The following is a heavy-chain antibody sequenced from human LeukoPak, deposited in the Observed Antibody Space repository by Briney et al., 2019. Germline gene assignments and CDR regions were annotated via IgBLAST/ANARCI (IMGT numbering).Heavy chain of an antibody. V-gene: IGHV4-34*01. CDR1: GGSFSGYY. Sequence: SETLSLTCAVYGGSFSGYYWSWIRQPPGKGLEWIGEINHSGSTNYNPSLKSRVTISVDTSMNQFSLKLSSVTAADTAVYYCARQLGDYYYYYMDVWGKGTTVTISS. CDR3: ARQLGDYYYYYMDV. CDR2: INHSGST. J-gene: IGHJ6*03. D-gene: IGHD1-1*01.